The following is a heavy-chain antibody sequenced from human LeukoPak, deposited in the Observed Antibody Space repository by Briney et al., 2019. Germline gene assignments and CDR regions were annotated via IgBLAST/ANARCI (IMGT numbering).Heavy chain of an antibody. CDR1: GFLLSQSW. J-gene: IGHJ5*02. CDR2: IDYVGSTT. V-gene: IGHV3-74*01. CDR3: AREKDDHGEPGPLDA. D-gene: IGHD4-17*01. Sequence: GGSPILPCPASGFLLSQSWMHRGRQAPGKGLVWVARIDYVGSTTNYAHSVKRRFTISRHNPVNTLFLQMSSLSAEDTAVYLCAREKDDHGEPGPLDAGGEGDVVSVSS.